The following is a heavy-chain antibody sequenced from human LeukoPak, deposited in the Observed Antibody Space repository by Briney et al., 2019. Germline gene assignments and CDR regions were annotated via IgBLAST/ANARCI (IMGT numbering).Heavy chain of an antibody. CDR1: GYTFTGYY. J-gene: IGHJ5*02. D-gene: IGHD3-3*01. Sequence: ASVKVSCKASGYTFTGYYMHWVRQAPGQGLEWMGGIIPIFGTANYAQKFQGRVTITADESTSTAYMELSSLRSEDTAVYYCARAGATIFGVVTNSNWFDPWGQGTLVTVSS. CDR2: IIPIFGTA. V-gene: IGHV1-69*13. CDR3: ARAGATIFGVVTNSNWFDP.